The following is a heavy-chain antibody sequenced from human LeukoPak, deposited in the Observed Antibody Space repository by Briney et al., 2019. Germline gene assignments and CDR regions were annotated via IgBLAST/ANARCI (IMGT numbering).Heavy chain of an antibody. D-gene: IGHD3-16*01. CDR2: ISSSSRTT. J-gene: IGHJ4*02. CDR3: AREREGRIFMITFGGAPIDY. Sequence: GGCLSLSCAPSGFTSTSYSMSWVRQPPGGWLEWVSYISSSSRTTYHTGSMKGRSTLSRDTATNSLCLQMNCLRAEDTAVYYCAREREGRIFMITFGGAPIDYWGQGTLVTVSS. V-gene: IGHV3-48*01. CDR1: GFTSTSYS.